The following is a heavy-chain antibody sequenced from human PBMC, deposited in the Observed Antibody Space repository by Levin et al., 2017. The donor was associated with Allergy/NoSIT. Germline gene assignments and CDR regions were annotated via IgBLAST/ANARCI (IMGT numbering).Heavy chain of an antibody. CDR3: ARDPCDIRGYGGYGAFDI. Sequence: AGGSLRLSCAASGFTLSRFWTTWVRQAPGKGLEWVTNINEDGSEKQYVASVKGRFTISRDYANNSVYLQMSSLREDDTAIYYCARDPCDIRGYGGYGAFDIWGQGTMVTVSS. CDR1: GFTLSRFW. V-gene: IGHV3-7*01. J-gene: IGHJ3*02. CDR2: INEDGSEK. D-gene: IGHD3-22*01.